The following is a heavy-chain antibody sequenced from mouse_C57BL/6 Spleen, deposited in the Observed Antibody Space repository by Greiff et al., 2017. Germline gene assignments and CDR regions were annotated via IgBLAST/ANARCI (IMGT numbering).Heavy chain of an antibody. CDR1: GYTFTSYW. CDR2: INPSSGCT. J-gene: IGHJ2*01. Sequence: VQLQQPGAELAKPGASVTLSCRASGYTFTSYWMHWVKQRPGQGLEWIGYINPSSGCTKYNQKFKGKATLTADKAASTDFRQLGSLTYADSAVYYCARWTFAYWGHGTILTGSP. CDR3: ARWTFAY. V-gene: IGHV1-7*01.